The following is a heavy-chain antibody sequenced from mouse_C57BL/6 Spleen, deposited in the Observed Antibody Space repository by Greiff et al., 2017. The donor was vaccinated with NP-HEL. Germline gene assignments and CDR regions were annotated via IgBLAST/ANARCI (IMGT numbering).Heavy chain of an antibody. Sequence: EVHLVESGGGLVKPGGSLKLSCAASGFTFSDYGMHWVRQAPEKGLEWVAYISSGSSTIYYADTVKGRFTISRDNAKNTLFLQMTSLRSEDTAMYYCAYPYYSNYDAMDYWGQGTSVTVSS. CDR1: GFTFSDYG. CDR2: ISSGSSTI. V-gene: IGHV5-17*01. D-gene: IGHD2-5*01. CDR3: AYPYYSNYDAMDY. J-gene: IGHJ4*01.